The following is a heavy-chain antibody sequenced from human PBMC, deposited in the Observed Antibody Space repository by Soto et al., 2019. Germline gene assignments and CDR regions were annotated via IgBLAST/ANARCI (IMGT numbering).Heavy chain of an antibody. V-gene: IGHV3-15*07. J-gene: IGHJ4*02. Sequence: PGGSLRLSCAASGLTFSKAWMNWVRQAPGKGLEWVGRIKSKVDRGTTDYAAPVKGRFTISRDDSKNTLCLQMNSLKTEDTAVYYCTTDCSGGGCYGSGKEVHWGQGTLVTVSS. D-gene: IGHD2-15*01. CDR2: IKSKVDRGTT. CDR1: GLTFSKAW. CDR3: TTDCSGGGCYGSGKEVH.